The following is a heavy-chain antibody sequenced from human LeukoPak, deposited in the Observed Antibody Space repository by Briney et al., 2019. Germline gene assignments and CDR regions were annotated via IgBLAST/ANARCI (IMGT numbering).Heavy chain of an antibody. D-gene: IGHD4/OR15-4a*01. V-gene: IGHV3-53*01. Sequence: GGSLRLSCTVSGFTVSSNSMSWVRQAPGKGLEWVSSIYSDNTHYSDSVKGRFTISRDNSKNTLYLQMNSLRAEDTAVYYCARRAGAYSHPYDYWGQGTLVTVSS. CDR2: IYSDNT. CDR3: ARRAGAYSHPYDY. J-gene: IGHJ4*02. CDR1: GFTVSSNS.